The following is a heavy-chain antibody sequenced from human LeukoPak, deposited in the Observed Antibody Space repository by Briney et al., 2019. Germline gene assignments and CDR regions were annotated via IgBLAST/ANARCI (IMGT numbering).Heavy chain of an antibody. CDR3: ARATGTWGHDGFDI. D-gene: IGHD3-16*01. CDR2: ISGSSSNT. Sequence: GASVKVSCKAYGYTFMSHGISWVRQAPGKGLEWMGWISGSSSNTNYAQRLQGRVTMTTDTSTTTAYMELRSLRSDDTAVYYCARATGTWGHDGFDIWGQGTMVTVSS. CDR1: GYTFMSHG. J-gene: IGHJ3*02. V-gene: IGHV1-18*01.